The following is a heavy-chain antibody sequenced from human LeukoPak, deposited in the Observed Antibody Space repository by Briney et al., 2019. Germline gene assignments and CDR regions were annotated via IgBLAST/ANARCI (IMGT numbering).Heavy chain of an antibody. CDR1: GFTFSSYW. Sequence: GGSLRLSCAASGFTFSSYWMSWVRQAPGKGLEWVANIKQDGSEKCYVDSVKGRFTISRDNAEKSLYLQMNSLRAEDTAVYYCARQWELLPITPWGQGTLVSVSS. V-gene: IGHV3-7*01. D-gene: IGHD1-26*01. J-gene: IGHJ5*02. CDR2: IKQDGSEK. CDR3: ARQWELLPITP.